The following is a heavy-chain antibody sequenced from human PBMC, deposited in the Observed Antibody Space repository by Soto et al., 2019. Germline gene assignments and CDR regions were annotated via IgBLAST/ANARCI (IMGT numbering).Heavy chain of an antibody. J-gene: IGHJ4*01. Sequence: PSETLSLACTVSGYSISSGSYWGWIRQPPGKGPEWIASIYHGGTTFYNPSLKSRITISVDTSHNQFSLNLRSVTAADTAVYYCARAHVMVVAGSPFDYWGHGTLVTVSS. CDR3: ARAHVMVVAGSPFDY. CDR2: IYHGGTT. CDR1: GYSISSGSY. D-gene: IGHD6-19*01. V-gene: IGHV4-38-2*02.